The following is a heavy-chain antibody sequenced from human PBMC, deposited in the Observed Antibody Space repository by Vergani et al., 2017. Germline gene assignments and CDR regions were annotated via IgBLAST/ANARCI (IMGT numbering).Heavy chain of an antibody. J-gene: IGHJ4*02. CDR3: ARGRYMTTVTRFDY. Sequence: QLPESGPGLVKPSETLFLTCTVSSYSISSGYYWGWIRQPPGKGLEWIGSIYHSGSTHYNPSLKSRVTISVDTSKNQFSLKLSSVTAADTAVYYCARGRYMTTVTRFDYWGQGTLVTVSS. CDR2: IYHSGST. D-gene: IGHD4-17*01. V-gene: IGHV4-38-2*02. CDR1: SYSISSGYY.